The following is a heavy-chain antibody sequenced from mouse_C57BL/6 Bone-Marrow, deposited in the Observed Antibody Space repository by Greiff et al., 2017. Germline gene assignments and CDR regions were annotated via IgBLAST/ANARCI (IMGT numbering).Heavy chain of an antibody. D-gene: IGHD1-1*01. J-gene: IGHJ2*01. V-gene: IGHV1-69*01. Sequence: VQLQQPGAELVMPGASVKLSCKASGYTFTSYWMHWVKQRPGQGLEWIGEIDPSDSYTNYNQKFKGKSTLTVDKSSSTAYMQISSLTSEDSAVYYCAREGNYYGSSHFDYWGQGTTLTVSS. CDR3: AREGNYYGSSHFDY. CDR2: IDPSDSYT. CDR1: GYTFTSYW.